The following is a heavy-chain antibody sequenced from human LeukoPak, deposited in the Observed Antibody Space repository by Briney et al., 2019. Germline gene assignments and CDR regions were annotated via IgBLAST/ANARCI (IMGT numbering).Heavy chain of an antibody. CDR3: ARGRYCSSTSCYVGLYRY. V-gene: IGHV1-8*01. CDR2: MNPNSGNT. Sequence: ASVKVSCKASGYTFTSYDINWVRQATGQGLEWMGWMNPNSGNTGYAQKFQGRVTMTRNTSISTAYMELSSLRSEDTAVYYCARGRYCSSTSCYVGLYRYWGQGTLVTVSS. CDR1: GYTFTSYD. D-gene: IGHD2-2*01. J-gene: IGHJ4*02.